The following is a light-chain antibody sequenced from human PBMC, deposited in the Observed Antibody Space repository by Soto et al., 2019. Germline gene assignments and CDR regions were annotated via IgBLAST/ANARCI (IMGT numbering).Light chain of an antibody. CDR3: QQRSNWPPT. Sequence: EIVLTQSTATLSLSPGERATLSCRASQSVSSYLAWYQHKPGQAPRLLLYDASNRATGIPARFSGSGSGTDFTLTISSLVPEDFAVYYCQQRSNWPPTFGQGTKLEIK. V-gene: IGKV3-11*01. CDR2: DAS. CDR1: QSVSSY. J-gene: IGKJ2*01.